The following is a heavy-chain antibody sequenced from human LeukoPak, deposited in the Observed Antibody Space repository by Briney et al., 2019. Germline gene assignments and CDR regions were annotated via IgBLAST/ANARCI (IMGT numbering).Heavy chain of an antibody. Sequence: SETLSLTCIVSGGSISSSRYYWGWIRQPPGKGLEWIGTIYYSGSTYYNPSLKSRLTMSVDTSKNQFSLRLNSVTAADTAVYYCARAHHYDNSGYVDYWGQGTLVTVSS. CDR1: GGSISSSRYY. CDR3: ARAHHYDNSGYVDY. V-gene: IGHV4-39*01. J-gene: IGHJ4*02. D-gene: IGHD3-22*01. CDR2: IYYSGST.